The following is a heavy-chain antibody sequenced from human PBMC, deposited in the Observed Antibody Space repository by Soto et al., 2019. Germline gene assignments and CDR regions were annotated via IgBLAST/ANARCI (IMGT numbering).Heavy chain of an antibody. CDR1: GYTFTSYA. CDR3: ARVPNGAYYYGSGSRGGDYYFDY. CDR2: INAGNGNT. J-gene: IGHJ4*02. Sequence: ASVKVSCKASGYTFTSYAMHWVRQAPGQRLEWMGWINAGNGNTKYSQKFQGRVTITRDTSASTAYMELSSLRSEDTAVYYCARVPNGAYYYGSGSRGGDYYFDYWGQGTLVTVSS. D-gene: IGHD3-10*01. V-gene: IGHV1-3*01.